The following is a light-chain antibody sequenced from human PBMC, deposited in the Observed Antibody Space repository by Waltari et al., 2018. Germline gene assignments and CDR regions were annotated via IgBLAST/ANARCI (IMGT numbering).Light chain of an antibody. CDR1: SSDVGSYNL. V-gene: IGLV2-23*02. CDR3: CSYAGSSTFAV. J-gene: IGLJ3*02. CDR2: EAS. Sequence: QSALTQPASVSGSPGQSITISCTGTSSDVGSYNLVSWYQQHPGKAPQLMIFEASKRPSAVPKRFSGSKSGNTASLTISGLQAEDEADYYCCSYAGSSTFAVFGGGTKLTVL.